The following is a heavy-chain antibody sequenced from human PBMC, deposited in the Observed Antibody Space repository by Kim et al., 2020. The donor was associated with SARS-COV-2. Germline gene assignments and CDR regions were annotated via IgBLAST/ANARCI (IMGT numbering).Heavy chain of an antibody. Sequence: YADSVKGRFTISRDNAKNSLYLQMNRLRAEDTAVYYCARDPKWTSYGMDVWGQGTTVTVSS. V-gene: IGHV3-21*01. CDR3: ARDPKWTSYGMDV. J-gene: IGHJ6*02. D-gene: IGHD1-26*01.